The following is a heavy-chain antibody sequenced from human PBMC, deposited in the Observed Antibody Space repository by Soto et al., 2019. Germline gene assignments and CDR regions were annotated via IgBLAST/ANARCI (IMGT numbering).Heavy chain of an antibody. Sequence: GGSLRLSCAASGFTFSSYGMHWVRQAPGKGLEWVAVIWYDGSNKYYADSVKGRFTISRDNSKNTLYLQMNSLRAEDTAVYYCARVLGGGITFFGVANYYYYGMDVWGQGTTVTVSS. CDR3: ARVLGGGITFFGVANYYYYGMDV. J-gene: IGHJ6*02. CDR2: IWYDGSNK. D-gene: IGHD3-3*01. CDR1: GFTFSSYG. V-gene: IGHV3-33*01.